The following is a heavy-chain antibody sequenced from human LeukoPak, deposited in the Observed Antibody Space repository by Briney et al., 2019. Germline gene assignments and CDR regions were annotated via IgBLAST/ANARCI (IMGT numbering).Heavy chain of an antibody. J-gene: IGHJ4*02. Sequence: GGSLRLSCAASAFTFSSYGMHWVRQAPGKGLEWVAAISYDGRNKEYVDSVKGRFTIPRDNSKNTLYLQMNSLRAEDTAVYNCAKDRGYSHGFDYWGQGTLVTVSS. CDR2: ISYDGRNK. CDR1: AFTFSSYG. V-gene: IGHV3-30*18. D-gene: IGHD5-18*01. CDR3: AKDRGYSHGFDY.